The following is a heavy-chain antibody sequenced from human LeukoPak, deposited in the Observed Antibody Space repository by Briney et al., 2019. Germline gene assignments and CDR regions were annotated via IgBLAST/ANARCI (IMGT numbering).Heavy chain of an antibody. CDR3: ARVPPYRSFDS. J-gene: IGHJ4*02. Sequence: SETLSLTCAVSGFSISSGYYWGWIRQPPRKGLEWIGNIYHTGNTYFNPSLGSRVTISVDTSKNQISLRLASVTVADTAIYYCARVPPYRSFDSCGQGTLVSVSS. CDR2: IYHTGNT. CDR1: GFSISSGYY. D-gene: IGHD2-21*01. V-gene: IGHV4-38-2*01.